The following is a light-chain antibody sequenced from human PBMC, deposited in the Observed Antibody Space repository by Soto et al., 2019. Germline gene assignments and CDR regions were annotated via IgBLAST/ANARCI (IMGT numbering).Light chain of an antibody. Sequence: EIVMTQSPATLSVSPGERATLSCRASQSVSSNLAWYQQKPGQAPRLLIYGASTRATGIPARFSGSGSGTEFTLTIRRLQSEGFAVYYRQQYNNWPPYNFGQGTKLEIK. V-gene: IGKV3-15*01. CDR1: QSVSSN. J-gene: IGKJ2*01. CDR2: GAS. CDR3: QQYNNWPPYN.